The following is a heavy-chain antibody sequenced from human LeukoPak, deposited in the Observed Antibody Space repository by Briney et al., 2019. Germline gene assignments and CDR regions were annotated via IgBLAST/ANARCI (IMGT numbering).Heavy chain of an antibody. CDR1: GYTFSSHD. Sequence: ASVKVSCKASGYTFSSHDVNWVRQAPGQGLEWMGRINPSGGVTKYAQKFQGRVTIIRDTSTSTVYMGLSRLRSEDTAVYFCARQGGYSSAIGMGYWGAGNLVTVSS. V-gene: IGHV1-46*01. CDR3: ARQGGYSSAIGMGY. D-gene: IGHD6-19*01. J-gene: IGHJ4*02. CDR2: INPSGGVT.